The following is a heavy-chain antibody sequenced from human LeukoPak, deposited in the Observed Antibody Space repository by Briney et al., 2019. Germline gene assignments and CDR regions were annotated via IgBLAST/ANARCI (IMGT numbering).Heavy chain of an antibody. D-gene: IGHD2-15*01. Sequence: GGSLRLSCAASGFTVSSNYMSWVRQAPGKGLEWVSVIYSGGSTYYADSVKGRFTISRDNSKNTLYLQLNNLRAEDTAVYYCAKARAYCSGGDCPGGYYYGMDVWGQGTTVTVSS. V-gene: IGHV3-53*01. CDR2: IYSGGST. J-gene: IGHJ6*02. CDR3: AKARAYCSGGDCPGGYYYGMDV. CDR1: GFTVSSNY.